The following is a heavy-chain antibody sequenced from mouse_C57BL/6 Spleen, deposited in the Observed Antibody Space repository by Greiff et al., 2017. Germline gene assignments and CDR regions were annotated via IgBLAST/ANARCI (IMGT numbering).Heavy chain of an antibody. V-gene: IGHV1-50*01. CDR2: IDPSDSYT. CDR1: GYTFTSYW. J-gene: IGHJ2*01. Sequence: QVQLQQPGAELVKPGASVKLSCKASGYTFTSYWMQWVKQRPGQGLEWIGEIDPSDSYTNYNQKFKGKATLTVDTSSSTAYMQLSSLTSEDSAVYYCATSLYYYGSSYIDYWGQGTTLTVAS. D-gene: IGHD1-1*01. CDR3: ATSLYYYGSSYIDY.